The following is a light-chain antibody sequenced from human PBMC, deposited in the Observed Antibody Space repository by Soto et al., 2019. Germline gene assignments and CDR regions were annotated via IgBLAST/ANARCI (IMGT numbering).Light chain of an antibody. CDR1: QSVSSN. J-gene: IGKJ5*01. Sequence: EIVMTQSPATLSVSPGERATLSCRASQSVSSNLAWYQQKPGQAPRLLIYGASTRATGIPARFSGSGSGTEFTLNHSSLQSEGFAVYYCQQYHNRPTFGQGTRLEIK. CDR2: GAS. V-gene: IGKV3D-15*01. CDR3: QQYHNRPT.